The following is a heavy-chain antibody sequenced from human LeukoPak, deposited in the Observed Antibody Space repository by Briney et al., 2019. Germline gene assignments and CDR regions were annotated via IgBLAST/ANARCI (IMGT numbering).Heavy chain of an antibody. CDR1: GGSISSSSYY. Sequence: SETLSLTCTVSGGSISSSSYYWGWIRQPPGKGLEWIGSIYYSGSTYYNSSLKSRVTISVDTSKNQFSLKLSSVTAADTAVYYCARRPYYGDYGYFDLWGRGTLVTVSS. V-gene: IGHV4-39*01. CDR2: IYYSGST. J-gene: IGHJ2*01. CDR3: ARRPYYGDYGYFDL. D-gene: IGHD4-17*01.